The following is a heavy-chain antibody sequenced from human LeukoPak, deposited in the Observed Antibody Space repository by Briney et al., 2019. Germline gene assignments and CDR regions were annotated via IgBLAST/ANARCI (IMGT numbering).Heavy chain of an antibody. Sequence: ASVKVSCKASGYTFTSYGISWVRQAPGQGLEWMGWINPNSGGTNYAQKFQGRVTMTRDTSISTAYMELSRLRSDDTAVYYCARDAGYSSSWYWFDPWGQGTLVTVSS. CDR3: ARDAGYSSSWYWFDP. D-gene: IGHD6-13*01. CDR2: INPNSGGT. CDR1: GYTFTSYG. J-gene: IGHJ5*02. V-gene: IGHV1-2*02.